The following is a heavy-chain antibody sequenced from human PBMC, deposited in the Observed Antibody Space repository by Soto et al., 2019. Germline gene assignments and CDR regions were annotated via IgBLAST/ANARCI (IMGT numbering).Heavy chain of an antibody. V-gene: IGHV3-30-3*01. CDR2: ISYDGSNK. J-gene: IGHJ4*02. CDR1: GFTFSSYA. D-gene: IGHD1-7*01. CDR3: ARVAEVVVVTGTTFDY. Sequence: PGGSLRLSCAASGFTFSSYAMHWVRQAPGKGLEWVAVISYDGSNKYYADSVKGRFTISRDNSKNTLYLQMNSLRAEDTAVYYCARVAEVVVVTGTTFDYWGQGTLVTVSS.